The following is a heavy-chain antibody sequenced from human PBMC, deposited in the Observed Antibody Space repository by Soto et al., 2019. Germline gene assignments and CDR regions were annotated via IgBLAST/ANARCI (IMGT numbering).Heavy chain of an antibody. CDR2: IYYSGSS. CDR3: ASRVVLGWSDWFDP. D-gene: IGHD2-21*01. V-gene: IGHV4-30-4*01. CDR1: GGSISSGDYY. Sequence: SETLSLTCTVSGGSISSGDYYWSWIRQPPGKGMEWIGYIYYSGSSYHNPSLKSRVTISVDTSKNQFSLKLSSVTAADTAVYYCASRVVLGWSDWFDPWGQGTLVTVSS. J-gene: IGHJ5*02.